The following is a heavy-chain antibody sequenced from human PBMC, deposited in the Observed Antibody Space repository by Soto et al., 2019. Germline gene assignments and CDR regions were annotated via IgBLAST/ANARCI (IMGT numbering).Heavy chain of an antibody. Sequence: QVHLVQSGTEVKKPGSSVKVSCKASGGTFSSSGFSWVRQAPGQGLEWMGMIVPSLDTTNYAQKFQARVTITADEVTSTADMELPSLRSENTAVYYCARWPQPRYTADPYAVDVWGQGTRVIVSS. V-gene: IGHV1-69*11. J-gene: IGHJ6*02. CDR1: GGTFSSSG. CDR2: IVPSLDTT. CDR3: ARWPQPRYTADPYAVDV. D-gene: IGHD3-16*02.